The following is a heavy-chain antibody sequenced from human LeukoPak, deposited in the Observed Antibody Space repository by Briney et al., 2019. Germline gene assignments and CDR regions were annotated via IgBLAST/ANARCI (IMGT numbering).Heavy chain of an antibody. Sequence: PGGSLRLSCAASGFTFSSYAMSWVRQAPGKGLEWVSAISGSGGSTYYADSVKGRFTISRDNSKNTLYLQMNSLRAEDTAVYYCAKYLTPSWRGGTGVHRPYYFDYWGQGTLVTVSS. J-gene: IGHJ4*02. CDR1: GFTFSSYA. CDR3: AKYLTPSWRGGTGVHRPYYFDY. CDR2: ISGSGGST. V-gene: IGHV3-23*01. D-gene: IGHD2-2*01.